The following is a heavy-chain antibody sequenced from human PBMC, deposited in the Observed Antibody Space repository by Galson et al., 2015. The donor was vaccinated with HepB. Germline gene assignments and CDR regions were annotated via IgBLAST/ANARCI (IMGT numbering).Heavy chain of an antibody. CDR3: ARPKPTDYGDYFDY. CDR2: IYYSGST. J-gene: IGHJ4*02. D-gene: IGHD4-17*01. V-gene: IGHV4-39*01. Sequence: ETLSLTCTVSGGSISSSSYYWGWIRQPPGKGLEWIGSIYYSGSTYYNPSLKSRVTISVDTSKNQFSLKLSSVTAADTAVYYCARPKPTDYGDYFDYWGQGTLVTVSS. CDR1: GGSISSSSYY.